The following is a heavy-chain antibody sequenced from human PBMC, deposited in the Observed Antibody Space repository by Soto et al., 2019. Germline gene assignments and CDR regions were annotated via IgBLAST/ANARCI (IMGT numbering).Heavy chain of an antibody. D-gene: IGHD3-9*01. CDR2: VNPNSGDT. V-gene: IGHV1-8*01. J-gene: IGHJ4*02. CDR1: GYTFRSYD. Sequence: QVQLVQSGAEVKKRGASVKVSCKASGYTFRSYDITWVRQAAGQGLEWMGWVNPNSGDTDYAQKFEGRVTMTRDTSTRTAYMELSSLRSEDSSVYYCARKGFLDWFLDCWGQGTLVTVSS. CDR3: ARKGFLDWFLDC.